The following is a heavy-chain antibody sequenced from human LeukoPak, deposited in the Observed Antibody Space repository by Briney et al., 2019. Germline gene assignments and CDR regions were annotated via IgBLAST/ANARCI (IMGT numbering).Heavy chain of an antibody. V-gene: IGHV1-18*01. J-gene: IGHJ4*02. CDR3: ARDTPVGATTSTEY. CDR2: ISAYNGNT. D-gene: IGHD1-26*01. Sequence: ASVKVSCKASGYTFTSYGISWVRQAPGQGLEWMGWISAYNGNTNYAQKLQGRVTMTTDTSTSTAYMELRSLRSDDTAVYYCARDTPVGATTSTEYWGQGTLVTVSS. CDR1: GYTFTSYG.